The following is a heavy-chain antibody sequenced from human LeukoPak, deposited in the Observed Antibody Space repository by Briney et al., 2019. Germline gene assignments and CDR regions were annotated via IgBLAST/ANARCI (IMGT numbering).Heavy chain of an antibody. CDR1: GYTFTSYG. CDR3: ARDDDILTGYRHENYYYYGMDV. V-gene: IGHV1-18*01. D-gene: IGHD3-9*01. CDR2: INTYNGNT. J-gene: IGHJ6*02. Sequence: ASVKVSCKASGYTFTSYGISWVRQAPGQGLEWMGWINTYNGNTNYAQNLQGRVTMTTDTSTTTAYMELRSLRSDDTAVYYCARDDDILTGYRHENYYYYGMDVWGQGTTVTVSS.